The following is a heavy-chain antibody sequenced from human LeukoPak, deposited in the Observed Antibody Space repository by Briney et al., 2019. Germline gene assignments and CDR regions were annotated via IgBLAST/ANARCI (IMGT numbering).Heavy chain of an antibody. Sequence: GGSLRLSCAGSGFTFSSYSMNWVRQAPGRGLEWISTISSSSSTIYYADSVKGRFTISRDNAKNSLYLQMNSLRAEDTAVYYCARDAPSHDYGPKDYWGQGTLVTVSS. D-gene: IGHD4-17*01. CDR2: ISSSSSTI. V-gene: IGHV3-48*01. CDR3: ARDAPSHDYGPKDY. CDR1: GFTFSSYS. J-gene: IGHJ4*02.